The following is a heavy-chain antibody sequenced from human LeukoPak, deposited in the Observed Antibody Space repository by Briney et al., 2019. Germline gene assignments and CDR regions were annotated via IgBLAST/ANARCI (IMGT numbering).Heavy chain of an antibody. CDR1: GYTFSYYY. D-gene: IGHD3-9*01. V-gene: IGHV1-2*02. CDR2: INPNSGGT. J-gene: IGHJ5*02. CDR3: ARGGGYDVLTGYLAGFDP. Sequence: GASVKVSCKTSGYTFSYYYIHWVRQAPGQGLEWVGWINPNSGGTNYAQKFQGRVTMTRDTSISTAYMELSRLRSDDTAVYYCARGGGYDVLTGYLAGFDPWGQGTLVTVSS.